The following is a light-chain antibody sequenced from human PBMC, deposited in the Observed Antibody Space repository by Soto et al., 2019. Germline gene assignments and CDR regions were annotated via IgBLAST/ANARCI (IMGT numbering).Light chain of an antibody. CDR3: QQYNNWWT. V-gene: IGKV3-15*01. J-gene: IGKJ1*01. CDR1: QSVSNN. CDR2: GAS. Sequence: EIVMTQSPATLSVSPGERATLSCRASQSVSNNLAWYQKKPGQAPRLLIYGASTRATGIPARFSGSGSGTEFTLTLSSLRSEDFAFYYCQQYNNWWTFGQGTRVDIK.